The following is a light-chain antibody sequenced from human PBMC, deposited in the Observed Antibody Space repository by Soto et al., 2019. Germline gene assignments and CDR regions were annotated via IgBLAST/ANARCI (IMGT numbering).Light chain of an antibody. V-gene: IGKV1-5*03. CDR1: QSISRQ. J-gene: IGKJ1*01. CDR2: QAS. CDR3: LQYQSYWT. Sequence: DIQMTQSPSTLSASVGDRVSITCRASQSISRQLAWYQQKPGKAPNLLIYQASNLEPGVPSRFPGSGSATEFTLTIRSLQPDDFAAYYCLQYQSYWTFGQGTKVEVK.